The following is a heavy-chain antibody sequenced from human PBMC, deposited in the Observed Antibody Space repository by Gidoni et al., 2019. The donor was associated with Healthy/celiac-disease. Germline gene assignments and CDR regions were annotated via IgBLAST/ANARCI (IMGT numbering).Heavy chain of an antibody. V-gene: IGHV3-15*01. D-gene: IGHD6-19*01. CDR3: TTDPRLVLDY. CDR2: IKSKTDGGTT. J-gene: IGHJ4*02. CDR1: GFPLSTAW. Sequence: EVQLVESGGGLVKPGGSLRLSCAPPGFPLSTAWMTRVRQAPGKGLEWVGRIKSKTDGGTTDYAAPVKGRFTISRDDSKNTLYLQMNSLKTEDTAVYYCTTDPRLVLDYWGQGTLVTVSS.